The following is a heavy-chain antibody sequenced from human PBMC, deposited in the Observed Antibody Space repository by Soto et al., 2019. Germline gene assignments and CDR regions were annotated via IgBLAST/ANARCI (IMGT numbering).Heavy chain of an antibody. J-gene: IGHJ5*02. CDR3: AKVVLNPPYNWFDP. Sequence: SETLSLTCAVSGYSISSGYYWGWIRQPPGKGLEWIGSIYHSGSTYYNPSLKSRVIISVDTSKNQFSLKLTSVTAADTAVYYCAKVVLNPPYNWFDPWGQGTLVTVSS. CDR1: GYSISSGYY. D-gene: IGHD3-22*01. V-gene: IGHV4-38-2*01. CDR2: IYHSGST.